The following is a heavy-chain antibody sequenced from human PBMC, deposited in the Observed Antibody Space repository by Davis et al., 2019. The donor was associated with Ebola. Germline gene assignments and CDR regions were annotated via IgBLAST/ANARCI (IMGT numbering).Heavy chain of an antibody. J-gene: IGHJ4*02. CDR1: GFTFSSYA. CDR2: ISYDGSNK. CDR3: AREQPDTAMADY. V-gene: IGHV3-30-3*01. D-gene: IGHD5-18*01. Sequence: GESLKISCAASGFTFSSYAMHWVRQAPGKGLEWVAVISYDGSNKYYADSVKGRFTISRDNSKNTLYLQMNSLRAEDTAVYYCAREQPDTAMADYWGQGTLVTVSS.